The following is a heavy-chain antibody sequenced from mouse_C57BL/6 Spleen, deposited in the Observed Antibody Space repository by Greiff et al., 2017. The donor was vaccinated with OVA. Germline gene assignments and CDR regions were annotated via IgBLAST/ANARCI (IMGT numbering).Heavy chain of an antibody. CDR1: GYSITSGYY. V-gene: IGHV3-6*01. CDR3: AREGELAPFAY. CDR2: ISYDGSN. J-gene: IGHJ3*01. Sequence: ESGPGLVKPSQSLSLTCSVTGYSITSGYYWNWIRQFPGNKLEWMGYISYDGSNNYNPSLKNRISITRDTSKNQFFLKLNSVTTEDTATYYCAREGELAPFAYWGQGTLVTVSA. D-gene: IGHD4-1*01.